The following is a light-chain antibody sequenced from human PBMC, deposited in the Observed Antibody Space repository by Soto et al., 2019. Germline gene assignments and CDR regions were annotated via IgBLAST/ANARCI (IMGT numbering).Light chain of an antibody. CDR3: QTWGTGIHI. Sequence: QLVLTQSPSASASLGASVKLTCTLSSGHSSYSIAWHQQQPGKAPRYLMKVKSDGSRSKGDGIPDRFSGSTSGAERYLTISSLQSDDEADYYCQTWGTGIHILGGGTQLTVL. CDR2: VKSDGSR. CDR1: SGHSSYS. V-gene: IGLV4-69*01. J-gene: IGLJ2*01.